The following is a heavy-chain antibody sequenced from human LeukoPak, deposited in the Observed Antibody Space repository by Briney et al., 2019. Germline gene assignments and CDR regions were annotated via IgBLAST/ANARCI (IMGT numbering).Heavy chain of an antibody. CDR3: ATDTLKYLEWYPYGMDV. CDR2: ISAYNGNT. J-gene: IGHJ6*02. CDR1: GYTFTSYG. Sequence: ASVKVSCKASGYTFTSYGISWVRQAPGQGLEWMGWISAYNGNTNYAQKHQGRVTMTTDTSTSTAYMELRSLRSDDTAVYYCATDTLKYLEWYPYGMDVWGQGTTVTVSS. V-gene: IGHV1-18*01. D-gene: IGHD3-3*01.